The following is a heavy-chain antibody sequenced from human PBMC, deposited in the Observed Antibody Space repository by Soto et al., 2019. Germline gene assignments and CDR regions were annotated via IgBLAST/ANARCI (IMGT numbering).Heavy chain of an antibody. Sequence: ASVKVSCKASGYTFTSYGISWVRQAPGQGLEWMGWIRPYNGNTNSAQKLQGRVSMTTDTSTTTAYMDLTSLTSDDTAMYYCARERGELPPDHWGQGTLVIVSS. D-gene: IGHD1-26*01. CDR1: GYTFTSYG. J-gene: IGHJ4*02. V-gene: IGHV1-18*01. CDR3: ARERGELPPDH. CDR2: IRPYNGNT.